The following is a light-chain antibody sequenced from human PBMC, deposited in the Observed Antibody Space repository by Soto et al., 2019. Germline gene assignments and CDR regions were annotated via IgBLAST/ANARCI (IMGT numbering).Light chain of an antibody. J-gene: IGKJ1*01. CDR1: QSVSNNY. Sequence: EIVLTQSPGTLSLSPGERATLSCRASQSVSNNYVAWCQQQPGQAPRLLIYGASNGATGIPDRFSGSGSGTDFTLTSSGLEPEDFAVYYCQQYGSSGTFGQGTKVDI. CDR2: GAS. CDR3: QQYGSSGT. V-gene: IGKV3-20*01.